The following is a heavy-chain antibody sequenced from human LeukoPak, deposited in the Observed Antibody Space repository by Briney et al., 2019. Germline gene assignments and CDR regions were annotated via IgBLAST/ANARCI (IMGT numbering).Heavy chain of an antibody. D-gene: IGHD5-24*01. J-gene: IGHJ6*03. CDR2: ISSSGSTI. CDR3: AREGGYNYYNFYFYYYYMDV. V-gene: IGHV3-48*03. Sequence: GGSLRLSCAASGFTFSSYEMNWVRQAPGKGLEWVSYISSSGSTIYYADSVKGRFTISRDNAKNSLYLQMTSLRAEDTAVYYCAREGGYNYYNFYFYYYYMDVWGKGTTVTISS. CDR1: GFTFSSYE.